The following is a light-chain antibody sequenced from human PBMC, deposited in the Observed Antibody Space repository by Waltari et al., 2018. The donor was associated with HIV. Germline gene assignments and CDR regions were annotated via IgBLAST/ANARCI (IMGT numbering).Light chain of an antibody. V-gene: IGLV3-21*02. CDR2: DDS. Sequence: SYVLTQPPSVSVAPGQTARITCGGSRIGSKSAHWYQQKPGQAPVLVVQDDSDRPSRIPERFSGSNSGDTATLAISKVEAGDEADYYCQVWEITDDHVVFGGGTKPTVL. CDR1: RIGSKS. CDR3: QVWEITDDHVV. J-gene: IGLJ2*01.